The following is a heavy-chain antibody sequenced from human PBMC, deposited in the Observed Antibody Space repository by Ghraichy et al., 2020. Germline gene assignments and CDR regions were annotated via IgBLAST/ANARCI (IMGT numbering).Heavy chain of an antibody. Sequence: SVKVSCKASGGTFSSYAISWVRQAPGQGLEWMGGIIPIFGTANYAQKFQGRVTITADESTSTAYMELSSLRSEDTAVYYCARTRERGYSYGALDYWGQGTLVTVSS. J-gene: IGHJ4*02. CDR2: IIPIFGTA. CDR1: GGTFSSYA. CDR3: ARTRERGYSYGALDY. V-gene: IGHV1-69*13. D-gene: IGHD5-18*01.